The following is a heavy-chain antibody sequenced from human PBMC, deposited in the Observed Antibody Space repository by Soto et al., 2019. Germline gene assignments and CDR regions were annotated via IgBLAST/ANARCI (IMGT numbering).Heavy chain of an antibody. Sequence: SVKVSCKTPGYVFTSFAIHWMRQAPGQGPEWMGWINTGNGDSKYSEKFQDRVTITRDTSATTAYMELSSLRSEDTAVYYCVRSKTIVMTGFDYWG. CDR1: GYVFTSFA. V-gene: IGHV1-3*04. CDR3: VRSKTIVMTGFDY. D-gene: IGHD2-21*02. CDR2: INTGNGDS. J-gene: IGHJ4*01.